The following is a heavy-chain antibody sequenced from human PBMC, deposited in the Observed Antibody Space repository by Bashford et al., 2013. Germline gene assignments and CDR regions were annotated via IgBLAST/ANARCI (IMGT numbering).Heavy chain of an antibody. V-gene: IGHV3-33*06. CDR1: GFSFSDFG. J-gene: IGHJ6*02. Sequence: GGSLRLSCGASGFSFSDFGMHWVRQGPGKGLEWVAAIWYDGSRKYYADFVRGRFTISRDNSKNTLYLQMNSLRVEDTAVYYCAKVYGMGVWGRGTTVTVSS. CDR3: AKVYGMGV. CDR2: IWYDGSRK.